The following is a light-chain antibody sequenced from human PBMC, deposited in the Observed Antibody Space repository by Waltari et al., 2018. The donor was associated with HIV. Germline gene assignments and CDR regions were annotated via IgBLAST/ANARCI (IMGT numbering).Light chain of an antibody. J-gene: IGLJ3*02. V-gene: IGLV1-40*01. CDR1: NSNIGAPYD. Sequence: QSVLTQPPSVSGAPGRSVIITCTGNNSNIGAPYDVHWYQQLPGAAPKHIISINSDRPSGVLDRVAFAGFGTSAALAITGRQAGDDADYYCQSYDTSLGASVFGGGTKLTVL. CDR2: INS. CDR3: QSYDTSLGASV.